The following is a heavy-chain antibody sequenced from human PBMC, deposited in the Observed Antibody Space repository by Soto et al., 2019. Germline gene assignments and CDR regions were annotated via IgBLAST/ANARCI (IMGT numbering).Heavy chain of an antibody. J-gene: IGHJ4*02. CDR2: MNPNSGNT. V-gene: IGHV1-8*01. D-gene: IGHD3-10*01. Sequence: ASVKVSCKASGYTFTSYDINWVRQATGQGLEWMGWMNPNSGNTGYAQKFQGRVTMTRNTSISTAYMKLSSLRSDDTAVYYCARDRGYSMYYFDYWGQGTLVTVSS. CDR1: GYTFTSYD. CDR3: ARDRGYSMYYFDY.